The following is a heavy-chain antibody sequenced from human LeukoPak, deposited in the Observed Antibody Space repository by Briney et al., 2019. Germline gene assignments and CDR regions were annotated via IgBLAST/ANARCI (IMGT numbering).Heavy chain of an antibody. CDR1: GCSITSYY. CDR2: IHYSGST. Sequence: SETLSLTCTVSGCSITSYYWSWIRQPPGKGLEWIGYIHYSGSTNYNPSLKSRVTISVDTSKNQFSLKLSSVTAADTAVYYCARTGIDYDSSGYYFDPWGQGTLVTVSS. CDR3: ARTGIDYDSSGYYFDP. V-gene: IGHV4-59*01. J-gene: IGHJ5*02. D-gene: IGHD3-22*01.